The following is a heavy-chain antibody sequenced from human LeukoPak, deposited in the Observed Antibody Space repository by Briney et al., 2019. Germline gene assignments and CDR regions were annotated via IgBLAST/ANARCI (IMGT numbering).Heavy chain of an antibody. V-gene: IGHV1-18*01. D-gene: IGHD6-13*01. CDR2: ISAYNGNT. J-gene: IGHJ5*02. CDR1: GYTFTSYG. Sequence: EASVKVSCKASGYTFTSYGISWVRQAPGQGLEWMGWISAYNGNTNYAQKLQGRVTMTTDTSTSTVYTEVRGLRSDDTAMYYCARDVGITVADSFDPWGQGTLVTVSS. CDR3: ARDVGITVADSFDP.